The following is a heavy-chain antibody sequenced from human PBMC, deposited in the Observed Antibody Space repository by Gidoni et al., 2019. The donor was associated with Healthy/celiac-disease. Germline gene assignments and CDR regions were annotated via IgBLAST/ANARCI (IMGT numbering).Heavy chain of an antibody. J-gene: IGHJ6*02. CDR1: GGSISSCY. Sequence: QVQLQESGPGLVKSSETLSLTCTVPGGSISSCYWSWIRQPPGKGLEWIGYIYYSGSNTYNPSRKSRVTISVDTSKNQFSLKLSSVTAADTAVYYWARGDYEDSSGYYYPSLYYYYGMDVWGQGTTVTVSS. CDR3: ARGDYEDSSGYYYPSLYYYYGMDV. V-gene: IGHV4-59*01. D-gene: IGHD3-22*01. CDR2: IYYSGSN.